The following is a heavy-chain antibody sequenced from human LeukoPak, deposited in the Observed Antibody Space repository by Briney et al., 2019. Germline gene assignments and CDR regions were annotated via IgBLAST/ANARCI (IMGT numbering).Heavy chain of an antibody. CDR1: RLPFSGYW. CDR2: ISGSSGYI. J-gene: IGHJ4*02. CDR3: GRDLPTVTSIDY. V-gene: IGHV3-21*06. Sequence: GGSLRLSCVASRLPFSGYWMTWVRQAPGKGLEWVSSISGSSGYIFYADSVKGRFTISRDNAKNSLYLQMNSLRAEDTAVYYCGRDLPTVTSIDYWGQGTLVTVSS. D-gene: IGHD4-17*01.